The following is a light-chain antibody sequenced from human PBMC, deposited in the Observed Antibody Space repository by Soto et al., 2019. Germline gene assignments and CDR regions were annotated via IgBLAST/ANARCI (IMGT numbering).Light chain of an antibody. Sequence: DIQMTQSPSTLSASVGDSVTITCRASQSISSWLAWYQQNPGKAPKLLIYDASSLESGVPSRFSGSGSGTEFTLTISSLQPDDLATYYCQQYNSYSPWTVGQGTKVDIK. CDR2: DAS. CDR3: QQYNSYSPWT. V-gene: IGKV1-5*01. J-gene: IGKJ1*01. CDR1: QSISSW.